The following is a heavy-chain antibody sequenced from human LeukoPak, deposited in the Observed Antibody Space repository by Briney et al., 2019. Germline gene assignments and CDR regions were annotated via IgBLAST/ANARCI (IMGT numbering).Heavy chain of an antibody. CDR2: IYSDNT. V-gene: IGHV3-53*01. CDR3: ARRAGAYSHPYDY. Sequence: GGSLGLSCTVSGFTVGSNSMSWVRQAPGKGLEWVSFIYSDNTHYSDSVKGRFTISRDNSKNTLYLQMNSLRAEDTAVYYCARRAGAYSHPYDYWGQGTLVTVSS. J-gene: IGHJ4*02. D-gene: IGHD4/OR15-4a*01. CDR1: GFTVGSNS.